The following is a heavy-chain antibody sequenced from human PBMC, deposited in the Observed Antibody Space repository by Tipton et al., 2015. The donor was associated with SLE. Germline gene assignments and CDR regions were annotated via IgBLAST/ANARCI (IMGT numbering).Heavy chain of an antibody. V-gene: IGHV4-39*07. D-gene: IGHD3-22*01. CDR3: ARASTPNSYDCSGFYLSFYFDY. Sequence: TLSLTCTVSGDSISSSAYYWGWVRQPPGKGLEWIGTIFYSGSTYYNPSLESRVTISVDTSKNQFSLKLSSVTAADTAVSYCARASTPNSYDCSGFYLSFYFDYWGQGAQVTVSS. J-gene: IGHJ4*02. CDR2: IFYSGST. CDR1: GDSISSSAYY.